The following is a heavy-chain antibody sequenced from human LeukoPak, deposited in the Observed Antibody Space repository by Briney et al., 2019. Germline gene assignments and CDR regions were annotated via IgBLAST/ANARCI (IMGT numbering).Heavy chain of an antibody. D-gene: IGHD6-13*01. CDR1: GGSISSYY. J-gene: IGHJ4*02. V-gene: IGHV4-4*07. Sequence: PSETLSLTCTVSGGSISSYYWSWIRQPAGKGLEWIGRIYTSGSTNYNPSLKSRVTMSVDTSKNQFSLKLSSVTAADTAVYYCARVFSSRLQGTYYFDYWGQGTLVTVSS. CDR3: ARVFSSRLQGTYYFDY. CDR2: IYTSGST.